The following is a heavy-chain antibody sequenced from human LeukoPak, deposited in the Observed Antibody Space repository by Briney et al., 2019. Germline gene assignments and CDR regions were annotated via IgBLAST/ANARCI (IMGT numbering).Heavy chain of an antibody. V-gene: IGHV3-7*01. J-gene: IGHJ4*02. CDR1: GFTFSSHW. CDR2: IKQDGSDK. Sequence: GESLRLSCAASGFTFSSHWMSWIRQAPLKGLEWVANIKQDGSDKYYVDSVKGRFTIAKDNAKNSLYLQMNSLRADDTDVYYCARYGCTGGSCFDYWGQGTLVTVSS. CDR3: ARYGCTGGSCFDY. D-gene: IGHD2-15*01.